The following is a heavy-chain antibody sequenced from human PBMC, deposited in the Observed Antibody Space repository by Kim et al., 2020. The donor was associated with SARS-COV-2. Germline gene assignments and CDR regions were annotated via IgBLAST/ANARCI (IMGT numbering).Heavy chain of an antibody. J-gene: IGHJ6*02. V-gene: IGHV3-23*01. D-gene: IGHD6-13*01. Sequence: KGRFTISRDNSKNTLYLQMSSLRAEDTAVYYCAKAVVAGGRNYYYYGMDVWGQGTTVTVSS. CDR3: AKAVVAGGRNYYYYGMDV.